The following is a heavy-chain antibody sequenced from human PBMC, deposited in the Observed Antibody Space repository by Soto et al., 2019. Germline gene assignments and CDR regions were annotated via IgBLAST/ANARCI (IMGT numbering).Heavy chain of an antibody. Sequence: QITLKESGPALVKPTQPLTLTCAFSGFSLSTSGVGVGWIRQPPGKALEWLALIYWDDDKRYSPSLKSRLTITKVTSKNHVVLIMTNMDPVDTATYDCAHRTSVSSSLGQLDYWGQGTLVTVSS. CDR3: AHRTSVSSSLGQLDY. CDR2: IYWDDDK. V-gene: IGHV2-5*02. CDR1: GFSLSTSGVG. J-gene: IGHJ4*02. D-gene: IGHD6-6*01.